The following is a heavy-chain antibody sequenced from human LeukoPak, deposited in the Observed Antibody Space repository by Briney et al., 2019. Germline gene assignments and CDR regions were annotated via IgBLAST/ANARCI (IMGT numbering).Heavy chain of an antibody. CDR1: VYTFTSYV. Sequence: ASVKVSCKASVYTFTSYVISCVRQAPGQRLEWMGWISAYNVDTNYAQKLQGRVTMTTDTSTSTAYMELRSVRSDDTAVYYCARGNRRPTVTTIDYRGQGTLVTVSS. V-gene: IGHV1-18*01. J-gene: IGHJ4*02. D-gene: IGHD4-17*01. CDR3: ARGNRRPTVTTIDY. CDR2: ISAYNVDT.